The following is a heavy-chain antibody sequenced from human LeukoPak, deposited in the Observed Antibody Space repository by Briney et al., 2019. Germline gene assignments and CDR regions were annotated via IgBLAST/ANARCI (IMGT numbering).Heavy chain of an antibody. Sequence: GGSLRLSCAASGFSFSSYAMSWVRQAPGKGLEWVSAISGSGGSTCYADSVKGRFTISRDNSKSTLYLQMSSLRAEDTAVYYCAKRFDCSGSTCYSWDYWGQGTLVTVSS. CDR2: ISGSGGST. D-gene: IGHD2-15*01. CDR1: GFSFSSYA. V-gene: IGHV3-23*01. J-gene: IGHJ4*02. CDR3: AKRFDCSGSTCYSWDY.